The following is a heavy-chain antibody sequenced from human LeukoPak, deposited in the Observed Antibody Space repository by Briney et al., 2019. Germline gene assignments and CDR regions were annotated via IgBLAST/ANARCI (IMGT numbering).Heavy chain of an antibody. V-gene: IGHV1-18*01. J-gene: IGHJ4*02. D-gene: IGHD6-13*01. CDR2: ISAYNGNT. CDR3: ARDFQGIAAAGLDY. Sequence: ASVKVSCKASGYTFTSYGISWVRQAPGQGLEWMGWISAYNGNTNYAQKLQGRVTMTTDTSTSTAYMELRSLRSDDTAVYYCARDFQGIAAAGLDYWGQGTLVTVSS. CDR1: GYTFTSYG.